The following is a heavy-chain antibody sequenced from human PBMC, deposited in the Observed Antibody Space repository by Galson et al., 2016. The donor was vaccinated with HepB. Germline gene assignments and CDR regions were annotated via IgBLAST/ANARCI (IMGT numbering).Heavy chain of an antibody. V-gene: IGHV3-7*01. CDR3: VTQKETRDYGGNPPEY. D-gene: IGHD4-23*01. CDR1: GFTFSSYA. J-gene: IGHJ4*02. CDR2: IKEDGSER. Sequence: SLRLSCAASGFTFSSYAMSWVRQAPGKGLEWVANIKEDGSERYFVDSVKGRFTVSRDNAKNSLYMQMNSLRAEDTAMYYCVTQKETRDYGGNPPEYWGQGTLVTVSS.